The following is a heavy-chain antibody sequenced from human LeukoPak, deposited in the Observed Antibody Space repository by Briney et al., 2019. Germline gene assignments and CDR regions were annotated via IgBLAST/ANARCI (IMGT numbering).Heavy chain of an antibody. Sequence: QSGGSLRLSCAASGFTVTSNHMSWVRLAPGKGLQWVSVIYRAGTTIYADSVKGRFIISRDNSKNSVYLQMNSLGAEDSAVYYCVTSITVLPAAIGVFDIWGRGTMVTVST. CDR1: GFTVTSNH. D-gene: IGHD2-2*01. CDR3: VTSITVLPAAIGVFDI. J-gene: IGHJ3*02. V-gene: IGHV3-66*01. CDR2: IYRAGTT.